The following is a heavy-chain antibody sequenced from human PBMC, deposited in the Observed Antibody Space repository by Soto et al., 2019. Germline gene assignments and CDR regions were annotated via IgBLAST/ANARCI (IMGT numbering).Heavy chain of an antibody. CDR1: GFTVSSNY. CDR3: ARDLSRTPGGYDFWSGYYLGRTENYYYYMDV. V-gene: IGHV3-66*01. J-gene: IGHJ6*03. CDR2: IYSGGST. Sequence: GGSLRLSCAASGFTVSSNYMSWVRQAPGKGLEWVSVIYSGGSTYYADSVKGRFTISRDNSKNTLYLQMNSLRAEDTAVYYCARDLSRTPGGYDFWSGYYLGRTENYYYYMDVWGKGTTVTVSS. D-gene: IGHD3-3*01.